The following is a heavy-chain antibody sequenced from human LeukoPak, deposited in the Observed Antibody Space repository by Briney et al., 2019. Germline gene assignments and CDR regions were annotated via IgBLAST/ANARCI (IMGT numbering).Heavy chain of an antibody. Sequence: GGSLRLSCAASGFTFSSYAMSWVRQAPGKGLEWVAVISYDGSNKYYADSVKGRFTISRDNSKNTLYLQMNSLRAEDTAVYYCARGAHIVVVTANAFDIWGQGTMVTVSS. J-gene: IGHJ3*02. D-gene: IGHD2-21*02. CDR3: ARGAHIVVVTANAFDI. V-gene: IGHV3-30-3*01. CDR1: GFTFSSYA. CDR2: ISYDGSNK.